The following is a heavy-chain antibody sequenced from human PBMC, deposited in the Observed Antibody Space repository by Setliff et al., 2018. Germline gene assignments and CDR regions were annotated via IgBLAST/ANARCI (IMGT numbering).Heavy chain of an antibody. J-gene: IGHJ2*01. D-gene: IGHD1-7*01. CDR3: ARREVERTTTRRTVWYFDL. CDR1: GGSLTSGTQY. CDR2: TNYSGST. V-gene: IGHV4-39*01. Sequence: SETLSLTCSVLGGSLTSGTQYWAWIRQPPGKGLEWIGNTNYSGSTYYNPSLKSRVTMSVDASKNQVSLKVTSVTAEDTAVYYCARREVERTTTRRTVWYFDLWGRGTLVTVSS.